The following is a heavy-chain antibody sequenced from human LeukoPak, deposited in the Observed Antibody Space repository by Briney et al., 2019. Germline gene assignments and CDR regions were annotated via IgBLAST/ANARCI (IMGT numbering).Heavy chain of an antibody. V-gene: IGHV3-9*01. D-gene: IGHD1-26*01. J-gene: IGHJ4*02. CDR1: GFKFDDHA. Sequence: GGSLRLSCVASGFKFDDHAMHWVRQVPGKGLEWVSGVSWNSDRIDYADSVKGRFSISRDNARNSLFLQMNSLRAEDTAFYYCLRDMGDSGTIDSFDYWGQGTLVTVSS. CDR2: VSWNSDRI. CDR3: LRDMGDSGTIDSFDY.